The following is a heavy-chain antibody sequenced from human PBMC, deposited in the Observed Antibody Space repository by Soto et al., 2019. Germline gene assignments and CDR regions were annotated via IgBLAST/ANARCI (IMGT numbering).Heavy chain of an antibody. CDR3: ANQLADAFDI. J-gene: IGHJ3*02. D-gene: IGHD6-13*01. CDR1: GFTFSSYA. Sequence: EVQLLESGGGLVQPGGSLRLSCAASGFTFSSYAMSWVRQAPGKGLEWVSAISGSGGSTYYADSVKGRFTISRDNSKXXXXXXXXXXXAEDTAVYYCANQLADAFDIWGQGTMVTVSS. V-gene: IGHV3-23*01. CDR2: ISGSGGST.